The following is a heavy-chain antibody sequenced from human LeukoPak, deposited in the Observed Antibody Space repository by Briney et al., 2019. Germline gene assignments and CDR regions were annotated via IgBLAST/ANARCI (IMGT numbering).Heavy chain of an antibody. J-gene: IGHJ6*03. V-gene: IGHV3-21*01. Sequence: PGGSLRLSRAGSGFTFSRYSMNWFRQAPGKGLERVSSISSRSTNIFYADSVKGRFTISRDNAKNSLYLQMNSLGAEDTAVYYCARDAQWLVPEGYFYYMDVWGKGTTVTVSS. CDR2: ISSRSTNI. D-gene: IGHD6-19*01. CDR1: GFTFSRYS. CDR3: ARDAQWLVPEGYFYYMDV.